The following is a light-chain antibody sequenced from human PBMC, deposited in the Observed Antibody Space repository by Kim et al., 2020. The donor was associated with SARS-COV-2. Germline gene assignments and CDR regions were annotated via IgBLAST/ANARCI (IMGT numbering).Light chain of an antibody. CDR3: HQYFSSSPT. CDR2: GAS. CDR1: QSIGGNC. Sequence: EIVLTQSPGTLSLSPGERATLTCRASQSIGGNCLAWYQQRPGQAPRLLIYGASIRAAGIPDRFQGGGSGTDFTLTIGGLEAEDAAVFYCHQYFSSSPTFGQGTKVDIK. V-gene: IGKV3-20*01. J-gene: IGKJ1*01.